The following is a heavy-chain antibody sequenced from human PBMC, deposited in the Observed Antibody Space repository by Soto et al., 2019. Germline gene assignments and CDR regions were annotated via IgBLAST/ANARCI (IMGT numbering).Heavy chain of an antibody. D-gene: IGHD3-16*01. Sequence: EVQLVESGGGLVQPGGSLRLSCAGSGFTFSNYWMNWVRQAPGKGLEWVANIKQDGSEKHYVDSVKSRFTISRDNAWSSMFRQMNSLRAEDTAIYYSAYTTTSNGNWGQGTLVTVSS. J-gene: IGHJ4*02. CDR3: AYTTTSNGN. CDR2: IKQDGSEK. V-gene: IGHV3-7*01. CDR1: GFTFSNYW.